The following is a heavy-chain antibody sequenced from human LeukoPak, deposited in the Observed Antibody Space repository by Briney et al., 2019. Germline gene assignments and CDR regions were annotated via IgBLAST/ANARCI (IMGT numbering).Heavy chain of an antibody. Sequence: PSQTLSLTCAVSGGSISSGGYSWSWIRQPPGKGLEWIGYIYHSGSTYYNPSLKSRVTISVDRSKNQFSLKLSSVTAADTAVYYCVTSDYGGYWYFDLWGRGTLIIVSS. D-gene: IGHD4-23*01. CDR1: GGSISSGGYS. J-gene: IGHJ2*01. CDR3: VTSDYGGYWYFDL. CDR2: IYHSGST. V-gene: IGHV4-30-2*01.